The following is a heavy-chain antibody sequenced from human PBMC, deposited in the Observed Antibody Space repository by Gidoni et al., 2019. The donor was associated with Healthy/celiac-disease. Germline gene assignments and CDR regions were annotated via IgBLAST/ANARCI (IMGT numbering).Heavy chain of an antibody. CDR3: ARDIVHDYGDYVSAWFDP. CDR1: GFTFSSYG. Sequence: QVQLVESGGGVVQPGRSVRLSCAASGFTFSSYGMHWVRQAPGKGLEWVAVIWYDGSNKYYADSVKGRFTISRDNSKNTLYLQMNSLRAEDTAVYYCARDIVHDYGDYVSAWFDPWGQGTLVTVSS. CDR2: IWYDGSNK. V-gene: IGHV3-33*01. D-gene: IGHD4-17*01. J-gene: IGHJ5*02.